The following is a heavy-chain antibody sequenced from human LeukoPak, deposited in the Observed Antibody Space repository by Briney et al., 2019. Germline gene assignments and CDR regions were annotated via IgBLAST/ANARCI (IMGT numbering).Heavy chain of an antibody. Sequence: ASVKVSCKASGYTFTSYYMHWVRQAPGQGLEWMGIINPSGGSTSYAQKFQGRVTMTRDTSTSTVYVELSSLRSEDTAVYYCARGITIFGVVTLPLNYWGQGTLVTVSS. D-gene: IGHD3-3*01. CDR3: ARGITIFGVVTLPLNY. CDR1: GYTFTSYY. V-gene: IGHV1-46*01. CDR2: INPSGGST. J-gene: IGHJ4*02.